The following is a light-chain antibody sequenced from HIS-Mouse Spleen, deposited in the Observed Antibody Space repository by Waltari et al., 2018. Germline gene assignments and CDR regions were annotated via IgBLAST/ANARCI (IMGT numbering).Light chain of an antibody. CDR3: CSYAGSSTYVV. J-gene: IGLJ2*01. V-gene: IGLV2-23*01. CDR1: SSDVGSSNL. CDR2: EGS. Sequence: QSALTQPASVSGSPGPSITISCTGTSSDVGSSNLVPWYQQHPGKAPKLMIYEGSKRPSGVSNRFSGSKSGNTASLTISGLQAEDEADYYCCSYAGSSTYVVFGGGTKLTVL.